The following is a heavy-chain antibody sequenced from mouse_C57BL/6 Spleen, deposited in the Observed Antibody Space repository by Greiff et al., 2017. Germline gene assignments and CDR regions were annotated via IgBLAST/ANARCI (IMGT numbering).Heavy chain of an antibody. CDR2: IYPSDSET. J-gene: IGHJ2*01. D-gene: IGHD1-1*01. V-gene: IGHV1-61*01. CDR1: GYTFTSYW. Sequence: QVQLQQPGAELVRPGSSVKLSCKASGYTFTSYWMDWVKQRPGQGLEWIGNIYPSDSETHYNQKFKDKATLTVDKSSSTAYMQLSSLTSEDSAVYYCARGGVVAGFDYWGQGTTLTVSS. CDR3: ARGGVVAGFDY.